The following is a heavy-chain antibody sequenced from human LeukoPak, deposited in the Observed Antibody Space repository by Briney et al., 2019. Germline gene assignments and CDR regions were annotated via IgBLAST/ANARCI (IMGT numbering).Heavy chain of an antibody. CDR3: AKESGKFDY. Sequence: GGSLRLSCVASGLNFDDSAMHWVRQAPGKGLEWVSLISADGGSTFSADSVKGRFSISRDNSKNSLYLQMNSLRSEDTAMYYCAKESGKFDYWGQGTLVAVSP. CDR2: ISADGGST. CDR1: GLNFDDSA. J-gene: IGHJ4*02. V-gene: IGHV3-43*02.